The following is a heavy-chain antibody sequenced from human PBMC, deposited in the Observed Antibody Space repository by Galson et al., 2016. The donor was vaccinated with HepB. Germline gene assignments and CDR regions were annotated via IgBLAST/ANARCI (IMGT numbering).Heavy chain of an antibody. V-gene: IGHV1-69*13. J-gene: IGHJ4*02. CDR1: GDTVSIYT. Sequence: SVNVSCKASGDTVSIYTIAWMRQAPGQGLEWMGGILPRSGTTSNAQKFRARVTNTADESTSTADMELSSLSSEDTAVYYCARDRGTFYIFDHWGQGTLVTIFS. CDR3: ARDRGTFYIFDH. CDR2: ILPRSGTT. D-gene: IGHD1-26*01.